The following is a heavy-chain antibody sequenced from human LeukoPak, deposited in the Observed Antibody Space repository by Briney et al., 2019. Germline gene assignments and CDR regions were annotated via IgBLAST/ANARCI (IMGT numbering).Heavy chain of an antibody. V-gene: IGHV1-2*02. CDR1: GCTFTGYY. Sequence: GASVKVSCKASGCTFTGYYMHWVRQAPGQGLEWMGWINPNSGGTNYAQKFQGRVTMTRDTSISTAYMELSRLRSDDTAVYYCASRSGTTPYYFDYWGQGTLVTVSS. J-gene: IGHJ4*02. D-gene: IGHD4-17*01. CDR2: INPNSGGT. CDR3: ASRSGTTPYYFDY.